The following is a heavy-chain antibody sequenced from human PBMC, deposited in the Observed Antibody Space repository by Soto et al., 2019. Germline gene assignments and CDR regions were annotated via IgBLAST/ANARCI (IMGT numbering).Heavy chain of an antibody. CDR1: GVSIHNSHSF. V-gene: IGHV4-39*01. D-gene: IGHD2-21*01. CDR2: VYYSGGA. J-gene: IGHJ5*01. CDR3: GRVVEGATRHTDFDS. Sequence: NPSETLSLTCAVSGVSIHNSHSFWGWIRQPPGKGLEFIANVYYSGGAHYNPSFKSRVTISVDTATNQVSLRMSSVTAADTAVYFCGRVVEGATRHTDFDSWGPGTLVTVSS.